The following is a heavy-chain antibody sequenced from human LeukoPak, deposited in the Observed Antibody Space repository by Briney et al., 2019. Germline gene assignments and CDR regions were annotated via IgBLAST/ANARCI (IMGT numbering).Heavy chain of an antibody. CDR3: ARTHSSSWYRSPYWFDP. CDR2: INHSGST. D-gene: IGHD6-13*01. Sequence: SETLSLTCAVYGGPFSGYYWSWIRQPPGKGLEWIGEINHSGSTNYNPSLKSRVTISVDTSKNQFSLKLSSVTAADTAVYYCARTHSSSWYRSPYWFDPWGQGTLVTVSS. CDR1: GGPFSGYY. J-gene: IGHJ5*02. V-gene: IGHV4-34*01.